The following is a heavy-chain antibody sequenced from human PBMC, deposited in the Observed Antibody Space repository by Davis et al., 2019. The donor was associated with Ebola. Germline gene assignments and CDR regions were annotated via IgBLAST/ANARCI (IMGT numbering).Heavy chain of an antibody. D-gene: IGHD6-13*01. J-gene: IGHJ4*02. CDR2: ISWNSGSI. CDR3: AKVDSSSWYGFGY. CDR1: GFTFDDYA. Sequence: GGSLRLSCAASGFTFDDYAMHWVRQAPGKGLEWVSGISWNSGSIGYADSVKGRFTISRDNAKNSLYLQMNSLRAEDTALYYCAKVDSSSWYGFGYWGQGTLVTVSS. V-gene: IGHV3-9*01.